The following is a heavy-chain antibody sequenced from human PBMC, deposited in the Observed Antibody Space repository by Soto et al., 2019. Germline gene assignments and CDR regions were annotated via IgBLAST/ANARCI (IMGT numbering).Heavy chain of an antibody. CDR2: IIPIFGTA. CDR3: ARYLAITTVTWFDP. D-gene: IGHD4-4*01. Sequence: SVKVSCKASGGTFSSYAISWVRQAPGQGLEWMGGIIPIFGTANYAQKFQGRVTITADESTSTAYMELSSLRSEDTAVYYCARYLAITTVTWFDPWGQGTLVTVSS. V-gene: IGHV1-69*13. CDR1: GGTFSSYA. J-gene: IGHJ5*02.